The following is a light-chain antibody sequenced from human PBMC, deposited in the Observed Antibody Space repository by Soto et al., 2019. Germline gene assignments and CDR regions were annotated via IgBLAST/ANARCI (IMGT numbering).Light chain of an antibody. V-gene: IGKV3-11*01. J-gene: IGKJ4*01. Sequence: EIVLTQSPATLSLSPGERATLSCRASQSVSSYLAWYQQKPGQAPRLLIYDASNRATGIPARFSGSGSGTDFTLTISSLGPEDFAVYYCQQRNNWPPGVTFGGGTKVEIK. CDR3: QQRNNWPPGVT. CDR2: DAS. CDR1: QSVSSY.